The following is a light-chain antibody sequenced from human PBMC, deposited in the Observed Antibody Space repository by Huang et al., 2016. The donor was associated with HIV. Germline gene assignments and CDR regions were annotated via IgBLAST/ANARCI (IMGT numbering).Light chain of an antibody. CDR2: GAS. Sequence: DIVMTQSQDSLAVSLGERATINCKSSQSVLYSSNNKNYLAWYQQKPGQPPKLISYGASTRESGVPDRFSGSGSGTDFTLTISSLQAEDVAVYYCQQYYSTPPTFGGGTKVEIK. CDR3: QQYYSTPPT. CDR1: QSVLYSSNNKNY. V-gene: IGKV4-1*01. J-gene: IGKJ4*01.